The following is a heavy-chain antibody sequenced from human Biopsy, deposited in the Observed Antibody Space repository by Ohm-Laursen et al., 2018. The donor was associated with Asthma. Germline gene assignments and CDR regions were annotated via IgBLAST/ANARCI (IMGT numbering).Heavy chain of an antibody. D-gene: IGHD3-22*01. CDR3: ARGDSSNWSHYYFDY. J-gene: IGHJ4*02. V-gene: IGHV3-53*01. CDR1: GFAVSRDH. CDR2: IYSGGTS. Sequence: GSLRLSCAASGFAVSRDHMFWVRQAPGKGLEWVSVIYSGGTSHTADSVRGRSTISRDYSKNTLYLQMHSLRAEDTAVYCCARGDSSNWSHYYFDYWGQGALVPVSS.